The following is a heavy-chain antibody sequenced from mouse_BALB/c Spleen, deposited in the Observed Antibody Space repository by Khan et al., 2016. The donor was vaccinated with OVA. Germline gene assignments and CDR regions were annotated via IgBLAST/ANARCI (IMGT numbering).Heavy chain of an antibody. J-gene: IGHJ1*01. CDR3: ARGLFDV. CDR2: INPNNGDT. CDR1: GYTFTDYY. V-gene: IGHV1-26*01. Sequence: EVQLQQSGPELVKPGASVKMSCKASGYTFTDYYMKWMKQSHGKSLEWIGDINPNNGDTFYNQKLKDKATLTVDKSSSTAYMQLNSLTSEDSAVYYCARGLFDVWGAGTTVTVSS.